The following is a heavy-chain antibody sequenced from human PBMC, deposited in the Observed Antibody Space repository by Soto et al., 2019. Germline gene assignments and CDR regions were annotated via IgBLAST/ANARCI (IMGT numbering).Heavy chain of an antibody. CDR2: IWYDGSNK. J-gene: IGHJ6*02. CDR3: ARDGVPDYDFWSGEPYYYYGMDV. V-gene: IGHV3-33*01. D-gene: IGHD3-3*01. CDR1: GFTFSSYG. Sequence: QVQLVESGGGVVQPGRSLRLSCAASGFTFSSYGMHWVRQAPGKGLEWVAVIWYDGSNKYYADSVKGRFTISRDNSKNTLYLQMNSLRAEDTAVYYCARDGVPDYDFWSGEPYYYYGMDVWGQGTTVTVSS.